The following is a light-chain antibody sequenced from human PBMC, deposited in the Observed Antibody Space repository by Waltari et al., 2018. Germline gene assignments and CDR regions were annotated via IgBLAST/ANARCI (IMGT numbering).Light chain of an antibody. Sequence: EIVMTQSPATLSLSPGERATLSCRASQSVSSSLAWYQQKPGQAPRLLIYGASSRATGIPDRFSGSWSGTYFTLTISSLEPEDVAVYYCLQRSNWPLTFGGGTKVEIK. CDR3: LQRSNWPLT. V-gene: IGKV3-15*01. J-gene: IGKJ4*01. CDR2: GAS. CDR1: QSVSSS.